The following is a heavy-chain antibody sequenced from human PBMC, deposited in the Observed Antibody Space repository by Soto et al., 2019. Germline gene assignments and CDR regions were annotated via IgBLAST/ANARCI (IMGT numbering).Heavy chain of an antibody. D-gene: IGHD5-12*01. J-gene: IGHJ3*02. V-gene: IGHV3-7*04. CDR3: ARDGDGYNRVAFDI. CDR1: GLTFSSYC. CDR2: IKEDGTEI. Sequence: EVQLVESGGGLVQPGGSLRLSCEASGLTFSSYCMSWVRQAPGKGLEWVAIIKEDGTEIYYVDSVKGRFTISRDNAKNSLYLQMNSLRAEDTAVYYCARDGDGYNRVAFDIWGQGTMVIVSS.